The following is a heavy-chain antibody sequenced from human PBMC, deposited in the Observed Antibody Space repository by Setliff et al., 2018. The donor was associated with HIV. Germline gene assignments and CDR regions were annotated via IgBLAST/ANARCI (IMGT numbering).Heavy chain of an antibody. CDR2: INHSGST. Sequence: PSETLSLTCAVYGGSFSGYYWSWIRQPPGKGLEWIGEINHSGSTNYNMSLWSRVTISLDTSKNQFSLKLNSLTAADTAVYHCARARSHYDSSGYYGYNFYYMDVWGKGTTVTVSS. J-gene: IGHJ6*03. V-gene: IGHV4-34*01. CDR1: GGSFSGYY. D-gene: IGHD3-22*01. CDR3: ARARSHYDSSGYYGYNFYYMDV.